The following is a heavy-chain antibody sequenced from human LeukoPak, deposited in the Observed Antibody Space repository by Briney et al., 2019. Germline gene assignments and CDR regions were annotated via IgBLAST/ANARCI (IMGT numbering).Heavy chain of an antibody. V-gene: IGHV3-23*01. CDR3: AKGGVVHAFNI. Sequence: GGSLRLSCAASGFTFSSYAMSWVRQAPGKGLEWVSAINGGGGSTYYADSVKGRFTISRDNSKSTLYLQMNSLRAEDTAVYYCAKGGVVHAFNIWGQGTMVTVSS. J-gene: IGHJ3*02. CDR1: GFTFSSYA. CDR2: INGGGGST. D-gene: IGHD2-15*01.